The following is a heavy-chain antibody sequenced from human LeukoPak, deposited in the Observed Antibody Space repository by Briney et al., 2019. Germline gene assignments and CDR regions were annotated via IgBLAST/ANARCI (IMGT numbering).Heavy chain of an antibody. CDR3: ARVDSGSFLNAFDI. CDR1: GFTFSSYS. CDR2: ISSSSSYI. J-gene: IGHJ3*02. D-gene: IGHD1-26*01. V-gene: IGHV3-21*01. Sequence: GGSLRLSCAASGFTFSSYSMNWVRQAPGKGLEWVSSISSSSSYIYYADSVKGRFTISRDNAKNSLYLQMNSLRAEDTAMYYCARVDSGSFLNAFDIWGQGTMVTVSS.